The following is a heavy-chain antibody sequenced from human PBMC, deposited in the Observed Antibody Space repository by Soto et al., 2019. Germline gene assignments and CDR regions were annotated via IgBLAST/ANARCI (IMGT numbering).Heavy chain of an antibody. CDR1: GYTFTRYG. V-gene: IGHV1-18*01. J-gene: IGHJ6*02. CDR2: ISAYNGNT. CDR3: VRDAVDSSGYYHYYYYGMDV. Sequence: QVQLVQSGAEVKKPGASVKVSCKASGYTFTRYGISWVRQAPGQELEWMGWISAYNGNTKYAQKLQGRVTMTTDTSTSTAYMELRSLRSDDTAVYYCVRDAVDSSGYYHYYYYGMDVWGQGTTVTVSS. D-gene: IGHD3-22*01.